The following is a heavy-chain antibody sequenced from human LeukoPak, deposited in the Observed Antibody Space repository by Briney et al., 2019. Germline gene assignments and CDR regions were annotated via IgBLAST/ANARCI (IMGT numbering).Heavy chain of an antibody. V-gene: IGHV4-59*12. D-gene: IGHD6-13*01. J-gene: IGHJ3*02. CDR1: GGSISSYY. CDR2: IYYSGST. CDR3: ARDPYTSIYVAAAGTGAFDI. Sequence: KTSETLSLTCTVSGGSISSYYWSWIRQPPGKGLEWIGYIYYSGSTNYNPSLKSRVTISVDTSKNQFSPKLSSVTAADTAVYYCARDPYTSIYVAAAGTGAFDIWGQGTMVTVSS.